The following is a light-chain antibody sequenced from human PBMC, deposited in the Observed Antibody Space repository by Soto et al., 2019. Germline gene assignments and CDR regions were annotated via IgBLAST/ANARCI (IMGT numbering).Light chain of an antibody. CDR2: DVS. CDR3: SSYTSSSAVV. CDR1: SSDVGGYNY. V-gene: IGLV2-14*01. J-gene: IGLJ3*02. Sequence: QSALTQPASVSGSPGQSITISCTGTSSDVGGYNYVSWYQQYPGKAPKLMIYDVSNRHSGVSKRFSGSKSGNTASLTISGLQAEDEADYYCSSYTSSSAVVFGGGTKLSVL.